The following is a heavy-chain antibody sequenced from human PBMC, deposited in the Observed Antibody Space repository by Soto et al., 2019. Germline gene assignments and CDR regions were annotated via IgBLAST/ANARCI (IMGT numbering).Heavy chain of an antibody. D-gene: IGHD2-21*01. CDR1: GGSISRYF. V-gene: IGHV4-59*01. CDR3: AHFSDLEWFDP. Sequence: PSETLSLTCTASGGSISRYFWSWIRQSPGKGLEWIGYIFYTGSTTYNPSLKSRVTISIDTSKNQFSLKLSSLTAADTAVYYCAHFSDLEWFDPWGQGTLVTV. CDR2: IFYTGST. J-gene: IGHJ5*02.